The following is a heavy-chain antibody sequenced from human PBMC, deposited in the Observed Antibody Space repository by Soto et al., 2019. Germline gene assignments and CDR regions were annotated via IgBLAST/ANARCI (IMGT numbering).Heavy chain of an antibody. D-gene: IGHD6-13*01. CDR2: IYYNGSP. Sequence: SETLSLTCTVSCGSISRGNFYWSWIRQGPGQGLQWIGLIYYNGSPRYNPSLKSRLITSLDTSKNQLSLKLSSVTPADTAVYYCVKSRFSSNWSPDSWGQGTRVTVSS. V-gene: IGHV4-31*03. J-gene: IGHJ5*01. CDR3: VKSRFSSNWSPDS. CDR1: CGSISRGNFY.